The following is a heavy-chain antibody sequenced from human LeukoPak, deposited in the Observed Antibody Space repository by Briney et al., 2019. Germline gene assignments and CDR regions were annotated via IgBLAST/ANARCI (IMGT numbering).Heavy chain of an antibody. Sequence: PGGSLRLSCAASGFTFSSYSMNWVRQAPGKGLEWVSSISSSSSYIYYADSVKGRFTISRDDAKNSLYLQMNGLRAEDTALYYCASPRLCTGLICPLGFDYWGQGTPVTVSS. CDR2: ISSSSSYI. J-gene: IGHJ4*01. V-gene: IGHV3-21*01. CDR3: ASPRLCTGLICPLGFDY. CDR1: GFTFSSYS. D-gene: IGHD3/OR15-3a*01.